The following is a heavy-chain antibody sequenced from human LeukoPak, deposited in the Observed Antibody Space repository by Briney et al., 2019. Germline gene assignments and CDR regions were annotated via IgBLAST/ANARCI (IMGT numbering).Heavy chain of an antibody. CDR2: ISGGGGST. V-gene: IGHV3-23*01. CDR3: AKDRAYYYDSSDYFDY. D-gene: IGHD3-22*01. J-gene: IGHJ4*02. Sequence: GGSLRLSCAASGFTFSSYAMNWVRQAPGKGLEWVSAISGGGGSTYYADSVKGRFTISRDNSKNTLYLQMNSLRAEDTAVYYCAKDRAYYYDSSDYFDYWGQGTLVTVSS. CDR1: GFTFSSYA.